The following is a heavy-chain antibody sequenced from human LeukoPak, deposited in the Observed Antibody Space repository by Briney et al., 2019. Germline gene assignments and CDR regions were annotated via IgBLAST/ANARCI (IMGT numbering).Heavy chain of an antibody. J-gene: IGHJ5*02. V-gene: IGHV4-34*01. CDR3: ARDQRWKPAAGTDWFDP. CDR1: GGSFSGYY. CDR2: FYHSGST. D-gene: IGHD6-13*01. Sequence: SETLSLTCAVYGGSFSGYYWSWIRQPPGKGLEWIGSFYHSGSTYYNPSLKSRVTISIDTSKNQFSLKLNSVTAADTAVYYCARDQRWKPAAGTDWFDPWGQGTLVTVSS.